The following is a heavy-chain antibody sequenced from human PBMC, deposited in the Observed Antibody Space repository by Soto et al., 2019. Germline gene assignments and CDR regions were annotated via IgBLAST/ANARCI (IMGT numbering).Heavy chain of an antibody. CDR3: ARGDCVGGTCYSLAGSFYYYMDV. CDR1: GFTFSNYW. D-gene: IGHD2-15*01. J-gene: IGHJ6*03. V-gene: IGHV3-74*02. Sequence: EVQLVESGGGLVQPGGSLRLSCAASGFTFSNYWMYWVRIAPGKGLEWVSRINSDGSVSSYADSVKGRLTISRDNVKNTLYLQMDSLRAEDTAVYYCARGDCVGGTCYSLAGSFYYYMDVWGKGTTVTVFS. CDR2: INSDGSVS.